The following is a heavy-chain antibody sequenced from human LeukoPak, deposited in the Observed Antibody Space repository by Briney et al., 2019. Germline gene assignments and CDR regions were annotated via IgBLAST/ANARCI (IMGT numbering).Heavy chain of an antibody. Sequence: PSETLSLTCAVYGGSFSGYYWSWIRQPPGKGLEWIGEINHSGSTNYNPSLKSRVTISVDTSKNQSSLKLSSVTAADTAVYYCARVLRLTMVRGVPDYWGQGTLVTVSS. CDR1: GGSFSGYY. V-gene: IGHV4-34*01. J-gene: IGHJ4*02. CDR2: INHSGST. D-gene: IGHD3-10*01. CDR3: ARVLRLTMVRGVPDY.